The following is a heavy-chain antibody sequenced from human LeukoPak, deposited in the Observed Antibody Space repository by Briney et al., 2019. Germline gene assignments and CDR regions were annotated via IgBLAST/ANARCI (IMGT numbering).Heavy chain of an antibody. D-gene: IGHD3-16*01. CDR1: AFSFNTYG. CDR2: IRYNGNDQ. J-gene: IGHJ6*04. CDR3: ARVYYDYVWGSPPAKGLDV. V-gene: IGHV3-30*02. Sequence: GGSLRLSCATSAFSFNTYGMHWVRQAPGKGLQWVAFIRYNGNDQYYADSVKGRFTISRDNSKNTLYLQMNSLRAEDTAVYYCARVYYDYVWGSPPAKGLDVWGKGTTVTISS.